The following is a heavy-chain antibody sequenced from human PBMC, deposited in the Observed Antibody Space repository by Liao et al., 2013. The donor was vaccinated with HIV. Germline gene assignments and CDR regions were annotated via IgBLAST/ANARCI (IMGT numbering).Heavy chain of an antibody. Sequence: QVQLQESGPGLVKPSQTLSLTCTVSGGSISSGSYYWSWIRQPAGKGLDWIGRFYTRASIYYSPSLKSRVTMSLDTSKNQFSLKLTSVTAADTAVYYCARGYYDSSYYGYWGQGTLVTVSS. J-gene: IGHJ4*02. V-gene: IGHV4-61*02. CDR2: FYTRASI. D-gene: IGHD3-22*01. CDR3: ARGYYDSSYYGY. CDR1: GGSISSGSYY.